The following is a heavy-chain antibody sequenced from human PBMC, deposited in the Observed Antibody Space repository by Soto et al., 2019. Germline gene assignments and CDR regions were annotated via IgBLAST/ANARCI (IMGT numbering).Heavy chain of an antibody. D-gene: IGHD6-19*01. CDR2: IFYSGST. CDR1: GGSTNNYY. J-gene: IGHJ4*02. V-gene: IGHV4-59*01. CDR3: ARLTKYTSVWSTFDY. Sequence: QVQLQESGPGLVKHSETLSLTCSVSGGSTNNYYWTWMQQPPGKGLEWIGWIFYSGSTNYRPSLESRVTISVDTSKNQSSLNLNSVTAADTAVYYCARLTKYTSVWSTFDYWGQRTLVTVSS.